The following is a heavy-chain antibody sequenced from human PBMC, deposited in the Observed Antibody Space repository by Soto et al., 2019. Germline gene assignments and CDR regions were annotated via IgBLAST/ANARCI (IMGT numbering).Heavy chain of an antibody. CDR1: GGSFSGYY. Sequence: PSETLSLTCAVYGGSFSGYYWSWIRQPPGKGLEWIGEINHSGSTNYNPSLKSRVTISVDTSKNQFSLKLSSVTAADTAVYYCAGGRKQWLAAYYFDYWGQGTLVTVSS. CDR3: AGGRKQWLAAYYFDY. CDR2: INHSGST. J-gene: IGHJ4*02. V-gene: IGHV4-34*01. D-gene: IGHD6-19*01.